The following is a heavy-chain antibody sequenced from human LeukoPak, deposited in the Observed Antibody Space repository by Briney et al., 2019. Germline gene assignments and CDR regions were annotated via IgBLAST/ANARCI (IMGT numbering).Heavy chain of an antibody. V-gene: IGHV1-18*01. J-gene: IGHJ4*02. Sequence: ASVKVSCNASGYTFTSFRFSWVRQAPGQGLEWMGWISTYNGNTNYAQKLQGRITMTADTSTSTAYMELRSLRSDDTAVYYCARDAKRGFSYVFDYWGQGTLVTVSS. CDR3: ARDAKRGFSYVFDY. D-gene: IGHD5-18*01. CDR1: GYTFTSFR. CDR2: ISTYNGNT.